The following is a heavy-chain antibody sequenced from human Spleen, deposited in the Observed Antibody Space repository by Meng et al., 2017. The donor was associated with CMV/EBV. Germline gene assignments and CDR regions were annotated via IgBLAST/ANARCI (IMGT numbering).Heavy chain of an antibody. D-gene: IGHD1-26*01. V-gene: IGHV3-7*01. J-gene: IGHJ4*02. CDR2: IRPDGSQK. Sequence: GESLKISCEASGVTFSDYWMNWVRQTPAKGLEWVANIRPDGSQKYYVDSVKGRFTISRDNAKNSLYLQMNSLRAEDTAVYYCARVRVGATSYYFDYWGQGTLVTVSS. CDR1: GVTFSDYW. CDR3: ARVRVGATSYYFDY.